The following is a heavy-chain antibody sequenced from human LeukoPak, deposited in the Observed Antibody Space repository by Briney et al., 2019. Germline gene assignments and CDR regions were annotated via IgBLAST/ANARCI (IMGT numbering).Heavy chain of an antibody. Sequence: PGGSLRLSGAASGFTFSSYAMRWVRQAPGKGLEWVSAISGSGGSTYYADSVKGRFTISRDNSKNTLYLQMNSLRAEDTAVYYCAKASKYDYDFWSGYLPYFDFWGQGTLVTVSS. CDR2: ISGSGGST. D-gene: IGHD3-3*01. CDR3: AKASKYDYDFWSGYLPYFDF. V-gene: IGHV3-23*01. J-gene: IGHJ4*02. CDR1: GFTFSSYA.